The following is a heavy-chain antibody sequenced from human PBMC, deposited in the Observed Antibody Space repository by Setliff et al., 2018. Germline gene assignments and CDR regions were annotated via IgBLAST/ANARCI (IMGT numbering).Heavy chain of an antibody. Sequence: PSETLSLTCAVYGGSFSGYYWTWIRQPPGKGLEWIGEINHYGSSNYNPSLKSRVTMSVDTSKNQFSLKLSSVTAADTALYYCARTGTYRYFDYWGQGTLVTVSS. CDR2: INHYGSS. J-gene: IGHJ4*02. CDR3: ARTGTYRYFDY. V-gene: IGHV4-34*01. CDR1: GGSFSGYY. D-gene: IGHD1-1*01.